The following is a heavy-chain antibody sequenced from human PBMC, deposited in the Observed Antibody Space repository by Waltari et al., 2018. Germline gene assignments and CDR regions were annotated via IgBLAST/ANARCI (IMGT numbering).Heavy chain of an antibody. CDR1: GGSISSSSYY. J-gene: IGHJ4*02. D-gene: IGHD5-18*01. CDR2: IYYSGST. Sequence: QLQLQESGPGLVKPSETLSLTCTVSGGSISSSSYYWGWIRQPPGKGLEWIGSIYYSGSTYYNPSLKSRFPISVDTSKNQFSLRLSSVTAADTAVYYCARRRYSYALGDYWGQGTLVTVSS. V-gene: IGHV4-39*01. CDR3: ARRRYSYALGDY.